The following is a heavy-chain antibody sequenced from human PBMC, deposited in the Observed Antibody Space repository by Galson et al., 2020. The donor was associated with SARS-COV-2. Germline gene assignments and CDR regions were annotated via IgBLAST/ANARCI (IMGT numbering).Heavy chain of an antibody. D-gene: IGHD6-19*01. Sequence: ESRPTLVKTTQTLTLTCTFYGFSLSTSGVGVGWIRQPPGKALEWLALIYWDDDKRYSPSLKSRLTITKDTSKNQVVLTMTNMDPVDTATYYCAHRPSIAVAAVLGPTFDYWGQGTLVTVSS. V-gene: IGHV2-5*02. CDR3: AHRPSIAVAAVLGPTFDY. J-gene: IGHJ4*02. CDR2: IYWDDDK. CDR1: GFSLSTSGVG.